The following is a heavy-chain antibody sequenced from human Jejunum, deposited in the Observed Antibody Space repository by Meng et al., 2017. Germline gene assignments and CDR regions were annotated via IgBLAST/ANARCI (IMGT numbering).Heavy chain of an antibody. CDR1: GGSISSVYW. D-gene: IGHD5-18*01. Sequence: QGQLQDAGPGLVKPSETLSLTCAVSGGSISSVYWWTWVRQSPGKGLEWIGEIYHSGSTNYNPSLKSRVTISVDKSKNQFSLKLTSVTAADTAVYYCARGGYYSFYYWGQGTLVTVSS. CDR2: IYHSGST. V-gene: IGHV4-4*02. J-gene: IGHJ4*02. CDR3: ARGGYYSFYY.